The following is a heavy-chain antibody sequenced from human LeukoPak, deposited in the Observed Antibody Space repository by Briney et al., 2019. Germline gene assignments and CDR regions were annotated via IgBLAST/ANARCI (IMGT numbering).Heavy chain of an antibody. CDR3: ARNKLLYTLGYEIDY. J-gene: IGHJ4*02. CDR1: ASGFTSDG. V-gene: IGHV1-18*01. D-gene: IGHD2-2*02. CDR2: ISAYNGNT. Sequence: AAVTLSFSSAASGFTSDGYSRRRQGPAQGLERKGFISAYNGNTNHAQRIQGRVTMTTDTSTTTAYMELRSLRCNDTAVYYCARNKLLYTLGYEIDYCGQGTLVTVSS.